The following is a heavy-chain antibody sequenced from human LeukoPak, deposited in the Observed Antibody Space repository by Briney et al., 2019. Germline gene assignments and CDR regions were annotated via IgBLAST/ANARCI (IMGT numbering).Heavy chain of an antibody. CDR1: GGTFSSYA. CDR3: AREVWSGPIMGHDAFGI. CDR2: IIPIFGTA. J-gene: IGHJ3*02. Sequence: SVKVSCKASGGTFSSYAISWVRQAPGQGLEWMGGIIPIFGTANYAQKFQGRVTITADESTSTAYMELSSLRSEDTAVYYCAREVWSGPIMGHDAFGIWGQGTMVTVSS. V-gene: IGHV1-69*13. D-gene: IGHD3-3*01.